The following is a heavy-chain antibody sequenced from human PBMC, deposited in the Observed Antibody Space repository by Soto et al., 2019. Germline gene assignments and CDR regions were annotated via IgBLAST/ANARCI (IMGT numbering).Heavy chain of an antibody. D-gene: IGHD3-3*01. CDR3: TTQFYDFWSGNGSPYYMDV. Sequence: GSLRLSCAASGFTFSNAWMSWVRQAPGKGLEWVGRIKSKTDGGTTDYAAPVKGRFTISRDDSKNTLYLQMNSLKTEDTAVYYCTTQFYDFWSGNGSPYYMDVWGKGTTVTVSS. CDR2: IKSKTDGGTT. CDR1: GFTFSNAW. V-gene: IGHV3-15*01. J-gene: IGHJ6*03.